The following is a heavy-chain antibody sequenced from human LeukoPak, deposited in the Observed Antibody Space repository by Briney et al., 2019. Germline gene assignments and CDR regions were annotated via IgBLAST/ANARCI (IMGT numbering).Heavy chain of an antibody. CDR3: AKDFGRNLGGPGY. Sequence: GGSLRLSCAAAGFTFSTYTMAWVRQAPGGGLEWVSGISGEGYSTYYADSVKGRFAIYRDNSKSTLYLQMNSLRAEDTAVYYCAKDFGRNLGGPGYWGRGTRVTVSS. J-gene: IGHJ4*02. CDR2: ISGEGYST. V-gene: IGHV3-23*01. CDR1: GFTFSTYT. D-gene: IGHD3-10*01.